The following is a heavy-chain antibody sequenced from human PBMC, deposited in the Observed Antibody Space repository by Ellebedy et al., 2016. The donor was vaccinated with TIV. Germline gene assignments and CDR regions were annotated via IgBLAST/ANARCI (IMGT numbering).Heavy chain of an antibody. D-gene: IGHD1-26*01. V-gene: IGHV3-23*01. J-gene: IGHJ4*02. CDR2: ISGSGGST. CDR1: GFTFSSYS. CDR3: ASYLWELGHGAY. Sequence: PGGSLRLSCAASGFTFSSYSMNWVRQAPGKGLEWVSAISGSGGSTYYADSVKGRFTISRDNSKNTLYLQMNSLRAEDTAVYYCASYLWELGHGAYWGQGTLVTVSS.